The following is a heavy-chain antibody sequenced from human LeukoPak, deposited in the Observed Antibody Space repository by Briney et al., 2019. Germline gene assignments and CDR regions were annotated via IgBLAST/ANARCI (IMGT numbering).Heavy chain of an antibody. V-gene: IGHV4-61*02. CDR2: IYTSGST. CDR3: ARAGDGTPLYYYGMDV. Sequence: SETLSLTCTVSGGSISSGSYYWRWIRQPAGKGLEWIVRIYTSGSTNYNPSLKSRVTISVDTSKNQFSLKLSSVTAADTAVYYCARAGDGTPLYYYGMDVWGQGTTVTVSS. D-gene: IGHD1-1*01. J-gene: IGHJ6*02. CDR1: GGSISSGSYY.